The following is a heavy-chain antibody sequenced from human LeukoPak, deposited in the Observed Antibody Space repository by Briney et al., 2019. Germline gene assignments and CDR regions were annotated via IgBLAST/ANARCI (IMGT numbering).Heavy chain of an antibody. CDR3: ARGGRDGYNFDY. CDR2: ISSSRSYV. CDR1: GSTFSSYS. Sequence: GGSLRLSCAASGSTFSSYSMNWVRQAPGKGLEWVSSISSSRSYVYYADSVKGRFTISRDNAKNSLYLQMNSLRAEDTAVYYCARGGRDGYNFDYWGQGTLVTVSS. D-gene: IGHD2-21*01. J-gene: IGHJ4*02. V-gene: IGHV3-21*01.